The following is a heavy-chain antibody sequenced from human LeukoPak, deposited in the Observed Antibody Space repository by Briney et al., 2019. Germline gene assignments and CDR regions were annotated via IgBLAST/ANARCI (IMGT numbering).Heavy chain of an antibody. V-gene: IGHV3-23*01. CDR2: ISGTGDNT. Sequence: PAGSMRPSCAASAFTFSHYAMNWVRQAPGKGLEWVSTISGTGDNTYYSDSGKGRFATARNSSKNTLYLQMNWMRADDTAVYYCAKDGGSRWPYYSEDWGQGTLVTVSS. CDR3: AKDGGSRWPYYSED. J-gene: IGHJ4*02. CDR1: AFTFSHYA. D-gene: IGHD6-13*01.